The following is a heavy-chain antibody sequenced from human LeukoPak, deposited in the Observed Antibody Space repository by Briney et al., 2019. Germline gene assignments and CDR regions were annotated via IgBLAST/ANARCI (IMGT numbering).Heavy chain of an antibody. J-gene: IGHJ5*02. Sequence: GGSLRLSCAASVFTFSSYAMRGVRQAPGKGLEWVSAIGGSGGSTYYADSVKGRFTISRDNSKNTLYLQMNSLRAEDTAVYYCASIAAADLPGEDWFDPWGQGTLVTVSS. D-gene: IGHD6-13*01. CDR1: VFTFSSYA. V-gene: IGHV3-23*01. CDR2: IGGSGGST. CDR3: ASIAAADLPGEDWFDP.